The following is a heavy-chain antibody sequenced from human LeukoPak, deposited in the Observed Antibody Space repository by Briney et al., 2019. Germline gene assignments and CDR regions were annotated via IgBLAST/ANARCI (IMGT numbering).Heavy chain of an antibody. V-gene: IGHV3-11*06. D-gene: IGHD1-1*01. CDR1: GFTFSDYY. Sequence: GSLRLSCAASGFTFSDYYMSWIRQAPGKGLEWVSYISSSSDYKNYADSVQGRFTISRDNAKSSLYLQMNSLRAEDTALYYCARKRFTNNWRTGRSFDIWGQGTLVTVSS. CDR2: ISSSSDYK. CDR3: ARKRFTNNWRTGRSFDI. J-gene: IGHJ3*02.